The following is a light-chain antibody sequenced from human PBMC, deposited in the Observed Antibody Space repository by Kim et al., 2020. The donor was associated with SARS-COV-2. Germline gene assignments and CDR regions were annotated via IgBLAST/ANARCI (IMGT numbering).Light chain of an antibody. CDR1: KVVYKY. CDR2: QDN. Sequence: SWSPGQTAIITCSVNKVVYKYVYCYQPMPCRSPVLFIYQDNKRPSGIPERFSGSNSGNTATLTISGTQAMDEADYYCQAWDNSTVIFGGGTKLTVL. J-gene: IGLJ2*01. V-gene: IGLV3-1*01. CDR3: QAWDNSTVI.